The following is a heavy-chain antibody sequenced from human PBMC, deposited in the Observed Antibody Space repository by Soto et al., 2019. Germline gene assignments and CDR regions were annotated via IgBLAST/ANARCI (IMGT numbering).Heavy chain of an antibody. CDR2: INPNSGGT. Sequence: QVQLVQSGAEVKKPGASVKVSCKASGYTFTGYYMHWVRQAPGQGLEWMGWINPNSGGTNYAQKVQGWVTMTRDTSISTAYMELSRLRSDDTAVYYCARGVEKTEGMDVWGQGTTVTVSS. J-gene: IGHJ6*02. CDR1: GYTFTGYY. CDR3: ARGVEKTEGMDV. V-gene: IGHV1-2*04.